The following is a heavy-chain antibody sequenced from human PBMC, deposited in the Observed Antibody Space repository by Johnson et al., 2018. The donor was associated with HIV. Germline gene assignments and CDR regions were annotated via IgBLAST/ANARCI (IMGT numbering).Heavy chain of an antibody. V-gene: IGHV3-30-3*01. D-gene: IGHD6-13*01. Sequence: QVQLVESGGGVVQPGRSLRLSCAASGFTFSSYAIHWVRQAPGKGLEWVAVISYDGSNKYYADSVKGRFTISRDNSKNTLYLQMNSLRAEDTAVFYCARDPSAGEQFDDAFDIWGQGTMVTVSS. CDR2: ISYDGSNK. CDR3: ARDPSAGEQFDDAFDI. J-gene: IGHJ3*02. CDR1: GFTFSSYA.